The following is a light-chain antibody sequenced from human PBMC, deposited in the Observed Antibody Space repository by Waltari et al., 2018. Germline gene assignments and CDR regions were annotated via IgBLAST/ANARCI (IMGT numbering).Light chain of an antibody. CDR2: KAS. CDR3: QQYNSYSGT. CDR1: QSISSW. J-gene: IGKJ1*01. V-gene: IGKV1-5*03. Sequence: DIQLTQSPYTLSASVGDRVTIPCWASQSISSWLAWYQQKPGKAPKLLIYKASSLESGVPSRFSGSGSGTEFTLTISSLQPDDFATYYCQQYNSYSGTFGQGTKVEIK.